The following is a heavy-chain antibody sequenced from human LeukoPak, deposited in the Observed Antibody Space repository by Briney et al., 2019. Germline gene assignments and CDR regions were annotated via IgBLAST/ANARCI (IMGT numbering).Heavy chain of an antibody. D-gene: IGHD3-10*01. CDR3: ARYGGSGTYFFDY. CDR2: IYYSGST. CDR1: GGSISSYY. V-gene: IGHV4-59*12. Sequence: MSSETLSLTCTVSGGSISSYYWSWIRQPPGKGLEWIGYIYYSGSTYYNPSLKSRVTISLDRSKNQFSLKLSSVTAADTAVYYCARYGGSGTYFFDYWGRGTLVTVSS. J-gene: IGHJ4*02.